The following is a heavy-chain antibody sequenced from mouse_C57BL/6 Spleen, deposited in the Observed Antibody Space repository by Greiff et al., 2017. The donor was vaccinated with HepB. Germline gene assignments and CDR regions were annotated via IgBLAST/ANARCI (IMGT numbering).Heavy chain of an antibody. CDR3: ARSVITTVVAYYYAMDY. J-gene: IGHJ4*01. Sequence: EVQLQQSGAELVKPGASVKLSCTASGFNIKDYYMHWVKQRTEQGLEWIGRIDPEDGETKYAPKFQGKATITADTSSNTAYLQLSSLTSEDTAVYYCARSVITTVVAYYYAMDYWGQGTSVTVPS. CDR2: IDPEDGET. D-gene: IGHD1-1*01. V-gene: IGHV14-2*01. CDR1: GFNIKDYY.